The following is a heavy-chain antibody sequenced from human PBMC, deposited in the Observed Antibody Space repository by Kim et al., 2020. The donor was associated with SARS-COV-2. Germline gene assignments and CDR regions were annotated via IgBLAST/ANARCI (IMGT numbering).Heavy chain of an antibody. CDR2: IWYDGSNK. J-gene: IGHJ4*02. CDR3: AKDHQVYDFWSGYWGGPGPAY. CDR1: GFTFSSYG. Sequence: GGSLRLSCAASGFTFSSYGMHWVRQAPGKGLEWVAVIWYDGSNKYYADSVKGRFTISRDNSKNTLYLQMNSLRAEDTAVYYCAKDHQVYDFWSGYWGGPGPAYWGQGTLVTVSS. D-gene: IGHD3-3*01. V-gene: IGHV3-33*06.